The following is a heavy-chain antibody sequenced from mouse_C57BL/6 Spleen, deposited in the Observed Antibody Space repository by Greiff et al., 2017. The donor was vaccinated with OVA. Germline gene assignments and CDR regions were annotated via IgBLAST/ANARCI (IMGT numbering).Heavy chain of an antibody. CDR2: IWGAGSA. Sequence: QVQLQEPGPGLVAPSPSLSIACTVSGFSFTSYGVSWVRQPPGQGLEWLGGIWGAGSANYHSALISSMGISKDNSKRHGFLTLNSPQTDDTATYYSGKPNGAYWGQGTLVTVSA. CDR1: GFSFTSYG. J-gene: IGHJ3*01. V-gene: IGHV2-3*01. CDR3: GKPNGAY.